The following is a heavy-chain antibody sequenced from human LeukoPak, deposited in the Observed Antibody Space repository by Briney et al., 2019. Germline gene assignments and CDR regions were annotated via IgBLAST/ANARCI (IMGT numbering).Heavy chain of an antibody. CDR2: ISGSGGST. D-gene: IGHD6-13*01. CDR1: GFTFNNYA. Sequence: GGSLRLSCAASGFTFNNYAMTWVRRAPGKGLEWVSAISGSGGSTYYADSVKGRFTISRDNSKNTLYLQMNSLRAEDTAVYYCAKGSVGIAAAGTRYFDYWGQGTLVTVSS. CDR3: AKGSVGIAAAGTRYFDY. V-gene: IGHV3-23*01. J-gene: IGHJ4*02.